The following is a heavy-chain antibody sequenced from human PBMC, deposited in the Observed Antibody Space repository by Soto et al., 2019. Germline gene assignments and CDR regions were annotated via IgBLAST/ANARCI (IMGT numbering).Heavy chain of an antibody. V-gene: IGHV3-15*05. J-gene: IGHJ6*02. Sequence: EVQLVESGGGLVKPGGSLRVSCEASGFSFADAWMNWVRQAPGKGLEWVGRIKRKVDGGKTDYAAPVKGRFTISRDDSKDIPYPQMNILKIEDTGIYYCTPAMDVWGQGTTVMVSS. CDR1: GFSFADAW. CDR2: IKRKVDGGKT. CDR3: TPAMDV.